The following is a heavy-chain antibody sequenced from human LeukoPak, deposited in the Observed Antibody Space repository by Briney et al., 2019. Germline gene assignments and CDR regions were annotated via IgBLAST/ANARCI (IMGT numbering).Heavy chain of an antibody. CDR1: GFTFDDYA. J-gene: IGHJ4*02. V-gene: IGHV3-9*01. D-gene: IGHD2-15*01. CDR2: ISWNSGSI. Sequence: GGSLRLSCAASGFTFDDYAMHWVRQAPGKGLEWVSGISWNSGSIGYADSVKGRFTISRHNAKNSLYLEMNSLRAEDTAVYYCARDEGFCSGGRCHISGFDYWGQGILVTVSS. CDR3: ARDEGFCSGGRCHISGFDY.